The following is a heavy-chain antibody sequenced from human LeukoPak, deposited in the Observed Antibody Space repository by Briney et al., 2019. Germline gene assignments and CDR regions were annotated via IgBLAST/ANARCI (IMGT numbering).Heavy chain of an antibody. Sequence: ASVKVSCKASGYTFTSYGINWVRQAPGQGLEWMGWISAYNGNTNYAQKLQGRVTMTTDTSTSTAYMELRSLRSDDTAVYYCARDYYDSSGDMDYYYYGMDVWGQGTTVTVSS. D-gene: IGHD3-22*01. CDR1: GYTFTSYG. CDR2: ISAYNGNT. J-gene: IGHJ6*02. CDR3: ARDYYDSSGDMDYYYYGMDV. V-gene: IGHV1-18*01.